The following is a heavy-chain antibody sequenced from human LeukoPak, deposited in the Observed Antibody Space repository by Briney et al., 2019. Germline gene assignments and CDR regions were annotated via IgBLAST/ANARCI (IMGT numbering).Heavy chain of an antibody. CDR1: GGSISSYY. Sequence: PSETLSLTCTVSGGSISSYYWSWIRQSPGKGLEWIGYIHYTGSTSYNPSLKSRVTISADTSKNEFSLKLNSVTAADTAVYYCASRKLGNDYWGQGTLVTVSS. CDR2: IHYTGST. CDR3: ASRKLGNDY. J-gene: IGHJ4*02. D-gene: IGHD7-27*01. V-gene: IGHV4-59*01.